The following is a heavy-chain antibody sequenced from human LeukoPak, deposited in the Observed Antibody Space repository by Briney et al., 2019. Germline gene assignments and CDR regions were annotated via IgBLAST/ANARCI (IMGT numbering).Heavy chain of an antibody. D-gene: IGHD3-22*01. Sequence: GGSLRLSCAASGFTFSSYWMSWVRQAPGKGLEWVANIKQDGSEKYYVDSVKGRFTISRDNAKNSLYLQMNSLRAEDTAVYYCARDLGVTYYYDSSGYADYWGQGTLDTVSS. V-gene: IGHV3-7*01. CDR1: GFTFSSYW. CDR3: ARDLGVTYYYDSSGYADY. J-gene: IGHJ4*02. CDR2: IKQDGSEK.